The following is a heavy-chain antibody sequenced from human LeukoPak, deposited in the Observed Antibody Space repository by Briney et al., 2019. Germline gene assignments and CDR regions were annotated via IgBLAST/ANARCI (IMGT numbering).Heavy chain of an antibody. D-gene: IGHD6-13*01. V-gene: IGHV4-31*03. CDR3: ARDLWSLSSSWTPYAFDI. J-gene: IGHJ3*02. CDR1: GGSISSGGYY. CDR2: IYYSGST. Sequence: ASETLSLTCTVSGGSISSGGYYWSWIRQHPGKGLEWIGYIYYSGSTYYNPSLKSRVTISVDTSKNQFSLKLSSVTAADTAVYYCARDLWSLSSSWTPYAFDIWGQGTMVTVSS.